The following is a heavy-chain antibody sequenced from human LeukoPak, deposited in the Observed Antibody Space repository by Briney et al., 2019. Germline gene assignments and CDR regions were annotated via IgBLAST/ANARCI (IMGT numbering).Heavy chain of an antibody. CDR2: ISYDGSNK. D-gene: IGHD6-13*01. V-gene: IGHV3-30*03. CDR3: ATIAAAGTEVY. Sequence: GGPLRLSCAASGFTFSSYGMHWVRQAPGKGLEWVAVISYDGSNKYYADSVKGRFTISSDNSKNTLYLQMNSLRAEDTAVYYCATIAAAGTEVYWGQGTLVTVSS. J-gene: IGHJ4*02. CDR1: GFTFSSYG.